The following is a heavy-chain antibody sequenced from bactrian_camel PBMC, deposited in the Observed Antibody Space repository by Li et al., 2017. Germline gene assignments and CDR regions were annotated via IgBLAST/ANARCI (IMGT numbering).Heavy chain of an antibody. CDR2: IRSDGAT. Sequence: HVQLVESGGGSVQAEGSLRLSCTASGLTFADSDMGWYRQAAGNECELVSSIRSDGATYYADSVKDRFAISQSMSRDTIYLQMNSLKPEDSSTYYCAATGQMLSVAGCRTQGTQVTV. V-gene: IGHV3S55*01. CDR1: GLTFADSD. J-gene: IGHJ4*01. D-gene: IGHD1*01.